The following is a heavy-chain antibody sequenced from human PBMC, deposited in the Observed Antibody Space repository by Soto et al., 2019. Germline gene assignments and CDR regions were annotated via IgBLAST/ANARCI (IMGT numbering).Heavy chain of an antibody. Sequence: QVQLVQSGAEVKKPGSSVNVSCKASGGTFSSYAISWVRQAPGQGLEWMGGIIRIFGTANYAQKFQGRVRITAAECTGKGYIELSGLRSEDTAVYYCARHLRGYSGSSNYYYGMDVWGQGSTVTVSS. V-gene: IGHV1-69*12. CDR3: ARHLRGYSGSSNYYYGMDV. J-gene: IGHJ6*02. D-gene: IGHD6-6*01. CDR2: IIRIFGTA. CDR1: GGTFSSYA.